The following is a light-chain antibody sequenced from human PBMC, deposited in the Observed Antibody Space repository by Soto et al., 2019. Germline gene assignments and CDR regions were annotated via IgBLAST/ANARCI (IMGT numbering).Light chain of an antibody. J-gene: IGLJ1*01. CDR3: QVWDNNAPV. Sequence: SYELTQPPSVSVSPGQTATITCSGDKLGNKYVFWYQQTPGQSPVMVIYKDIKRPSGIPERFSGSNSGNTATLTISTTQAIDEAAYSCQVWDNNAPVFGTGTKLTVL. V-gene: IGLV3-1*01. CDR2: KDI. CDR1: KLGNKY.